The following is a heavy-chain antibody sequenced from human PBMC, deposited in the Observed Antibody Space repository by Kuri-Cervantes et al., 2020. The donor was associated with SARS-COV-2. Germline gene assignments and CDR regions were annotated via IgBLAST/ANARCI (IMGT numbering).Heavy chain of an antibody. CDR1: GFTFDDYG. CDR2: INWSDTST. CDR3: ARGAHYYDSSSYPEWFDP. V-gene: IGHV3-20*01. D-gene: IGHD3-22*01. J-gene: IGHJ5*02. Sequence: GESLKISWAASGFTFDDYGMGGVRQAPGEGLEWVSGINWSDTSTGYADSVKGRFTISRNNAKNSVYLQMNSLRAEDTALYHCARGAHYYDSSSYPEWFDPWGQGTLVTVSS.